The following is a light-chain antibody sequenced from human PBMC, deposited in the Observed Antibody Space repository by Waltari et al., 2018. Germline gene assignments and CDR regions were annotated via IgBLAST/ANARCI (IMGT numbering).Light chain of an antibody. CDR1: SGDVATFDY. V-gene: IGLV2-8*01. J-gene: IGLJ1*01. Sequence: QSALTQPPSASGSHGQSVTISCTGTSGDVATFDYVSWYQQQPGKAPKLIIYEVNTRPSGVPDRFSGSKSGTTASLTISGLRAEDEADFYCSSYAHSDKALFGGGTRVSV. CDR2: EVN. CDR3: SSYAHSDKAL.